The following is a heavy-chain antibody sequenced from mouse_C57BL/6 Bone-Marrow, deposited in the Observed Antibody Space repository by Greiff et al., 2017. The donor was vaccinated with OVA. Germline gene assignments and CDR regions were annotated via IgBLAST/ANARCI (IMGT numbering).Heavy chain of an antibody. CDR1: GYTFTTYP. CDR2: FHPYNDDT. D-gene: IGHD2-4*01. Sequence: QVQLQQSGAELVKPGASVKMSCKASGYTFTTYPIEWMKQNHGKSLEWIGNFHPYNDDTKYNEKFKGKATLTVEKSSSTVYLELSRLTSDDYAVSFCARAGGGIYYDYDWFAYWGQGTLVTVSA. V-gene: IGHV1-47*01. CDR3: ARAGGGIYYDYDWFAY. J-gene: IGHJ3*01.